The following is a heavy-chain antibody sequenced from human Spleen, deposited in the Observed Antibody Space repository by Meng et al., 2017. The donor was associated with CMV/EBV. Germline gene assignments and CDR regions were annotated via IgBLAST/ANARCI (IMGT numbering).Heavy chain of an antibody. CDR1: GGSISSSSYY. J-gene: IGHJ4*02. D-gene: IGHD4-17*01. Sequence: RLRLEESGPGVVKPSGTLSRTCTFSGGSISSSSYYWGWIRQPPGKGLEWIGSIYYSGSTYYNPSLKSRVTISVDTSKNQFSLKLSSVTAADTAVYYCAKGLRPYGPFDYWGQGTLVTVSS. CDR2: IYYSGST. V-gene: IGHV4-39*06. CDR3: AKGLRPYGPFDY.